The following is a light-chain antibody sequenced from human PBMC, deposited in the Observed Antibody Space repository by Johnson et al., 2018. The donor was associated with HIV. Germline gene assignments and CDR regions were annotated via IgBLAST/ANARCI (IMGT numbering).Light chain of an antibody. J-gene: IGLJ1*01. V-gene: IGLV1-51*01. Sequence: QLVLTQPPSVSAAPGQKVAISCSGSSSNIGNNYVSWYQQLPGTAPKLLIYDNNKRPSGIPDRFSGSKSGTSATLGITGLQTGDEADYYCVPWDISLGTGGVVGPGIKVTVL. CDR1: SSNIGNNY. CDR2: DNN. CDR3: VPWDISLGTGGV.